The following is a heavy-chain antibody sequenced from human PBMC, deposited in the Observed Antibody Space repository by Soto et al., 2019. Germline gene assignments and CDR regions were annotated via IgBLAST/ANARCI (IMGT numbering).Heavy chain of an antibody. J-gene: IGHJ4*02. CDR2: ISGIGGST. Sequence: AGWSLRLSCASSVFTFTDYALSWVRQAPGKGLEWVATISGIGGSTYLADSVKGRLSISRDNSKNTVSLLMNSLRAEDTAVYFCARGSSGYISSWYYFDYWGRGTLVTVSS. CDR1: VFTFTDYA. V-gene: IGHV3-23*01. D-gene: IGHD6-13*01. CDR3: ARGSSGYISSWYYFDY.